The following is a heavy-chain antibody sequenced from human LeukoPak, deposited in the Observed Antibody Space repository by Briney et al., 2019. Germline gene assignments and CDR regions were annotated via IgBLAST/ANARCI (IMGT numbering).Heavy chain of an antibody. J-gene: IGHJ4*02. CDR2: ISSSSSTI. CDR3: ASWYWGRIAAAGPLGSKRYYFDY. V-gene: IGHV3-48*02. D-gene: IGHD6-13*01. Sequence: PGGSLRLSCAASGFTFSSYSMNWVRQAPGKGLEWVSYISSSSSTIYYADSVKGRFTISRDNAKNSLYLQMNSLRDEDTAVYYCASWYWGRIAAAGPLGSKRYYFDYWGQGTLVTVSS. CDR1: GFTFSSYS.